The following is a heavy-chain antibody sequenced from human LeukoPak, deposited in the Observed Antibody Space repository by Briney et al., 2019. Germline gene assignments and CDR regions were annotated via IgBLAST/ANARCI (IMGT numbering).Heavy chain of an antibody. V-gene: IGHV3-21*01. CDR2: ISSSSSYI. CDR1: GFTVSSNY. D-gene: IGHD3-10*01. CDR3: ARSSTAKGIDY. J-gene: IGHJ4*02. Sequence: PGGSLRLSCAASGFTVSSNYMSWARQAPGKGLEWVSSISSSSSYIYYADSVKGRFTISRDNAKNSLYLQMNSLRAEDTAVYYCARSSTAKGIDYWGQGTLVTVSS.